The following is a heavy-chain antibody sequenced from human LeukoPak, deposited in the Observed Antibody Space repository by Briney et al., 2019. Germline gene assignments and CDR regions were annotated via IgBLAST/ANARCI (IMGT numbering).Heavy chain of an antibody. J-gene: IGHJ4*02. CDR2: IYYSGST. V-gene: IGHV4-39*01. D-gene: IGHD5-24*01. Sequence: SETLSLTCTVSGGSISSSSYYWGWIRQPPGKGLEWIGSIYYSGSTYYNPSLKSRVTISVDTSKNQFSLKLSSVTAADPAVYYCARLFNGYNPGLDYGGQETLVTVPS. CDR1: GGSISSSSYY. CDR3: ARLFNGYNPGLDY.